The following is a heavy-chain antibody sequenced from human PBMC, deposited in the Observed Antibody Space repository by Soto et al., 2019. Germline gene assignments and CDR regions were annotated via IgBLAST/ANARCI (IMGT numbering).Heavy chain of an antibody. CDR2: INPGNGDT. D-gene: IGHD3-16*02. CDR3: ATRVKGDIDV. V-gene: IGHV1-46*03. J-gene: IGHJ6*01. CDR1: GDTFSRHY. Sequence: QVQLMQPGAEVMKPGASMTVSCKASGDTFSRHYVHWVRQAPGQGLEWMGRINPGNGDTTYSQEFQGRVTMTRDTSTNTVYMDLSSLRSDDTAVYYCATRVKGDIDVWGQGTTVVVS.